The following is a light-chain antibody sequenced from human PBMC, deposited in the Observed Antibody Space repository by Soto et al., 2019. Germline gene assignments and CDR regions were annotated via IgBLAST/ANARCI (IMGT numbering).Light chain of an antibody. Sequence: EIVLTQSPGTLSLSPGERATLSCRASQRISSSSLAWYQQKPGQAPRLLIYDASKRATGIPDRVSGSGSGTDFTLTISRLEPEDFAVYYCQQRGGSPPTWTFGQGTKVEIK. J-gene: IGKJ1*01. CDR1: QRISSSS. CDR3: QQRGGSPPTWT. CDR2: DAS. V-gene: IGKV3-20*01.